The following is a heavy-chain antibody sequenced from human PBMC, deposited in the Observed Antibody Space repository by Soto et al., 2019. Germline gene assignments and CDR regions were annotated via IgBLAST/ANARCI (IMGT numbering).Heavy chain of an antibody. CDR3: AVAMTTVTTYDY. V-gene: IGHV1-3*01. CDR1: GYTFTSYA. Sequence: GASVKVSCKASGYTFTSYAMHWVRQAPGQRLEWMGWINAGNGNTKYSQKFQGRVTITRDTSASTAYMELSSVTAADTAVYYCAVAMTTVTTYDYWGQGTLVTVSS. D-gene: IGHD4-17*01. CDR2: INAGNGNT. J-gene: IGHJ4*02.